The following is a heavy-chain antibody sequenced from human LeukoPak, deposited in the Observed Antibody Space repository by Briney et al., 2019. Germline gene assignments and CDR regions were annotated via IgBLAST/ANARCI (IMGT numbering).Heavy chain of an antibody. D-gene: IGHD3-9*01. Sequence: TGGSLRLSCAASGFTFSSYGMHWVRQAPGKGLEWVAVISYDGSNKYYADSVKGRFTISRDNSKNTLYLQMNSLRAEDTAVYYCAREKYYDILTGYLSREYAFDIWGQGTMVTVSS. V-gene: IGHV3-30*03. J-gene: IGHJ3*02. CDR3: AREKYYDILTGYLSREYAFDI. CDR1: GFTFSSYG. CDR2: ISYDGSNK.